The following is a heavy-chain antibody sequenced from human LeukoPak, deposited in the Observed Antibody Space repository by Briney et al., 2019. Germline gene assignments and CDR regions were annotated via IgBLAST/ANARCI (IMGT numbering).Heavy chain of an antibody. CDR3: ARQRRYQLLIGSGYFDL. Sequence: PSETLSLTCAVYGGSFSGYYWSWIRQPPGRGLEWIGEIYHSGSTNYNPSLKSRVTISVDTSKNQFSLKLSSVTAADTAVYYCARQRRYQLLIGSGYFDLWGRGTLVTVSS. V-gene: IGHV4-34*01. D-gene: IGHD2-2*01. J-gene: IGHJ2*01. CDR2: IYHSGST. CDR1: GGSFSGYY.